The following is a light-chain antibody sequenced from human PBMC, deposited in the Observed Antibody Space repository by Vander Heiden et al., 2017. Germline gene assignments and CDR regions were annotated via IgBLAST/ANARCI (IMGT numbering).Light chain of an antibody. CDR2: KAS. J-gene: IGKJ1*01. Sequence: DIQMTQSPSTLSASVGDRVTITCRASQSISSWLAWYQQKPGNAPKLLIYKASNLEPGVPSRFSGSGSGTEFTLTISSLQPGDCATYYCQQYNSYSWTFGQGTKVEIK. V-gene: IGKV1-5*03. CDR1: QSISSW. CDR3: QQYNSYSWT.